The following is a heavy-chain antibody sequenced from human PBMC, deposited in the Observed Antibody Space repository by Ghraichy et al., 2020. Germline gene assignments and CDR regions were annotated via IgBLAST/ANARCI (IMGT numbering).Heavy chain of an antibody. V-gene: IGHV3-48*02. CDR3: ARGYGSGSSDS. Sequence: GGSLNITCAASGFIFSAYNMNWVRQAPGEGLEWVSYISGDGSALYYADSVKGRFTVSRDNAKNSLYLQMSSLRDEDTAVYYCARGYGSGSSDSWGQGALVTVSS. D-gene: IGHD3-10*01. J-gene: IGHJ4*02. CDR1: GFIFSAYN. CDR2: ISGDGSAL.